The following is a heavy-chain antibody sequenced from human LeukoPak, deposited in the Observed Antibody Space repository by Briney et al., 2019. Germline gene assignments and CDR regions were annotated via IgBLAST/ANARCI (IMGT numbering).Heavy chain of an antibody. CDR3: ARDRRGGDCYSVTAYFDL. CDR1: GYRFIAYY. V-gene: IGHV1-2*02. D-gene: IGHD2-21*02. Sequence: ASVKVSCKASGYRFIAYYMHWVRQAPGQGLEWMGWINPNSGGTNYAQNFQGRVTMTRDTSISIVYMELSRLRSEDTAVYYCARDRRGGDCYSVTAYFDLWGRGTLVAVSS. J-gene: IGHJ2*01. CDR2: INPNSGGT.